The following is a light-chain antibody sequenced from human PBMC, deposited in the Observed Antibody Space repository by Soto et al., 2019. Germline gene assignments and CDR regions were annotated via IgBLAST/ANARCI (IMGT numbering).Light chain of an antibody. V-gene: IGKV1-5*01. J-gene: IGKJ1*01. CDR3: QHYNSYSEA. CDR2: DAS. CDR1: QNVNNW. Sequence: DIQMTQFPSALSASVGDRVTITCRASQNVNNWLAWYQHKPGKAPQLLIYDASVLETGVPSRFSGSGSGTEFTLTISSLQPDDSATYYCQHYNSYSEAFGQGTKVDIK.